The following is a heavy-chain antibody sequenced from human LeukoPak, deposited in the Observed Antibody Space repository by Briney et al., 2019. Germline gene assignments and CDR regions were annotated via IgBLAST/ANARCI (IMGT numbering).Heavy chain of an antibody. Sequence: PSETLSLTCTVSGGSIRSSSYYWGWIRQPPGKGLEWIGSIYYSGSTYYNPSLKSRVTISVDTSKNQFPLKLSSVTAADTAVYYCARHQWELGAFDIWGQGTMVTVFS. V-gene: IGHV4-39*01. D-gene: IGHD1-26*01. CDR2: IYYSGST. J-gene: IGHJ3*02. CDR1: GGSIRSSSYY. CDR3: ARHQWELGAFDI.